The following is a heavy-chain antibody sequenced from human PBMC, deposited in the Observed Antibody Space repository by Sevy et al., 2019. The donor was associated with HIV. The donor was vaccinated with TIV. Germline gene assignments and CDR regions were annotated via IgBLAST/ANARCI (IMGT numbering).Heavy chain of an antibody. Sequence: GGSLRLSCAASGFTFSSYAMSWVRQAPGKGLEWVSAISGSGGSTYYADSVKGRFTISGDNSKNTLYLQMNSLRAEDTAVYYCAKGYCSGGTCYHFDYWGQGSLVTVSS. CDR2: ISGSGGST. CDR3: AKGYCSGGTCYHFDY. CDR1: GFTFSSYA. V-gene: IGHV3-23*01. D-gene: IGHD2-15*01. J-gene: IGHJ4*02.